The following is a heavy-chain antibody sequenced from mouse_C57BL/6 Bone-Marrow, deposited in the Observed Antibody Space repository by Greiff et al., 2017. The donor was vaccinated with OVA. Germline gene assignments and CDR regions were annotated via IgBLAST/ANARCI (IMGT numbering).Heavy chain of an antibody. CDR3: ARWGGYLPFDD. CDR2: INPSTGGT. CDR1: GYSFTGYY. D-gene: IGHD2-2*01. J-gene: IGHJ2*01. V-gene: IGHV1-42*01. Sequence: VQLKQSGPELVKPGASVKISCKASGYSFTGYYMNWVKQSPEKSLEWIGEINPSTGGTTYNQKFKAKATLTVDKSSSAAYMPLKSLTSEDSAVYYCARWGGYLPFDDWGQGTTLTVSS.